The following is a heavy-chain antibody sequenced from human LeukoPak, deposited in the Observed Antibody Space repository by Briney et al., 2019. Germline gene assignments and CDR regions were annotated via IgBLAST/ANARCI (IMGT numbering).Heavy chain of an antibody. CDR2: IWYDGSNK. CDR1: GFTFSSYG. Sequence: GGSLRLSCAASGFTFSSYGMHWVRQAPGKGLEWVAVIWYDGSNKYYADSVKGRFTISRDNSKNTLYLQMNNLRAEDTAVYYCARDNYDFWSFNWFDPWGQGTLVTVSS. V-gene: IGHV3-33*01. J-gene: IGHJ5*02. CDR3: ARDNYDFWSFNWFDP. D-gene: IGHD3-3*01.